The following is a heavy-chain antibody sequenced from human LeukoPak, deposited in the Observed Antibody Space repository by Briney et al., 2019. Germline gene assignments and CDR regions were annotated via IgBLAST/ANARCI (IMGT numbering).Heavy chain of an antibody. D-gene: IGHD3-22*01. CDR1: GGSISSYY. CDR3: ARVVRPRNYANSGYYWFDP. CDR2: IYYSGST. V-gene: IGHV4-59*01. Sequence: SETLSLTCTVSGGSISSYYWSWIRQPPGKGLEWIGYIYYSGSTNYNPSLKSRVTISVDTSKNQFSLKLTSVTAADTAIYYCARVVRPRNYANSGYYWFDPWGQGTLVTVSS. J-gene: IGHJ5*02.